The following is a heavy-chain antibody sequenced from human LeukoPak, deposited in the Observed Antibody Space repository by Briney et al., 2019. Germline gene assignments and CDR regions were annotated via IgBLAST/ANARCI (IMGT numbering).Heavy chain of an antibody. CDR1: GGTFSSYA. CDR3: ARSGYDYENLDV. V-gene: IGHV1-69*06. CDR2: IIPIFGTA. J-gene: IGHJ4*02. D-gene: IGHD5-12*01. Sequence: SVKVSCEASGGTFSSYAISWVRQAPGQGLEWMGGIIPIFGTANYAQKFQGRVTITADKSTSTAYMELSSLRAEDTAVYYCARSGYDYENLDVWGQGTLVTVSS.